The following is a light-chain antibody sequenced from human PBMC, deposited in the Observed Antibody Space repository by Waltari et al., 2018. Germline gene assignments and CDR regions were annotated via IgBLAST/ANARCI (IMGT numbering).Light chain of an antibody. CDR1: QSVSNS. V-gene: IGKV1-39*01. CDR3: QQTSRTPIT. J-gene: IGKJ5*01. CDR2: GAS. Sequence: DIEMTQSRSSLSASVGDRVTITCRASQSVSNSLNWYQQKPGKAPKLLIFGASNLHRGVAAKFSGSGSGTDFTLTISSLQPEDSATYYCQQTSRTPITFGQGTRVEIK.